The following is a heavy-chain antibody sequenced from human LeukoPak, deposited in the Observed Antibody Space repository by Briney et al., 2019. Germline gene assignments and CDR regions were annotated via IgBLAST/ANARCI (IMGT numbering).Heavy chain of an antibody. CDR2: IKLDGSEK. V-gene: IGHV3-7*01. Sequence: GGSLRLSCAASGFTCSSFWMSWVRQAPGKGLECVANIKLDGSEKYYVDSVKGRFTISRDNAKNSLFLQMNSLRAEDAAVYYCARLYSCSWVDAFDIWGQGTMVTVSS. J-gene: IGHJ3*02. CDR3: ARLYSCSWVDAFDI. CDR1: GFTCSSFW. D-gene: IGHD6-13*01.